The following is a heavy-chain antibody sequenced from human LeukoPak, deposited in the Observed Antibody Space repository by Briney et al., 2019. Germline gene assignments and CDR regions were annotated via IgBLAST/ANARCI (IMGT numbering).Heavy chain of an antibody. CDR2: ISAYNGNT. CDR3: ARDCSSTSCWGFLDY. V-gene: IGHV1-18*01. CDR1: GYTFTSYG. Sequence: ASVKVSCKASGYTFTSYGISWVRQAPGQGHEWMGWISAYNGNTNYAQKLQGRVTMTTDTSTSTAYMELRSLRSDDTAVYYCARDCSSTSCWGFLDYWGQGTLVTVSS. J-gene: IGHJ4*02. D-gene: IGHD2-2*01.